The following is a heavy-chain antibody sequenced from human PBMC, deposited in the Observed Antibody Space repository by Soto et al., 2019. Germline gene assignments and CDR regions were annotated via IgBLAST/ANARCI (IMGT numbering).Heavy chain of an antibody. V-gene: IGHV3-7*03. CDR3: ARDWGGLGY. Sequence: EVQLVDSGGGLVQPGGSLRLSCAASGFTFSNYWMTWVRQAPGKGLEWVANIIKDGSEKSYVDSVKGRFNISRDNAKNSLYLEMNSLRVEDTAVYYCARDWGGLGYWGQGTLVTVSS. CDR1: GFTFSNYW. D-gene: IGHD3-10*01. CDR2: IIKDGSEK. J-gene: IGHJ4*02.